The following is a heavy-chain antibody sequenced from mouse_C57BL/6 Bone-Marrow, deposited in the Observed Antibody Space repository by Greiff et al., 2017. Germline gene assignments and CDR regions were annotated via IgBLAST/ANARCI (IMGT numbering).Heavy chain of an antibody. Sequence: EVQGVESGGGLVKPGGSLKLSCAASGFTFSSYAMSWVRQTPEKRLEWVATISDGGSYTYYPDNVKGRFTLSRDNAKNNLYLQMSHLKSEDTAMXYGARDGRGGYYVRYFDVWGTGTTVTVSS. CDR1: GFTFSSYA. V-gene: IGHV5-4*01. CDR2: ISDGGSYT. CDR3: ARDGRGGYYVRYFDV. J-gene: IGHJ1*03. D-gene: IGHD2-3*01.